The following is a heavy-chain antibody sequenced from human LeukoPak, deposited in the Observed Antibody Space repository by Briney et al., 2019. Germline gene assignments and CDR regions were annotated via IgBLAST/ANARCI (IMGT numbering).Heavy chain of an antibody. D-gene: IGHD4-17*01. Sequence: GGSLRLSCGASGFIFRSYSMNWVRQAPGKGLRWISYITADSGTIRYADSVKGRFTISRDNARNSVYLQMNSLRVEDTAVYYCARTIYGASKGEFDYWGQGTLVTVSP. CDR2: ITADSGTI. V-gene: IGHV3-48*04. CDR3: ARTIYGASKGEFDY. J-gene: IGHJ4*02. CDR1: GFIFRSYS.